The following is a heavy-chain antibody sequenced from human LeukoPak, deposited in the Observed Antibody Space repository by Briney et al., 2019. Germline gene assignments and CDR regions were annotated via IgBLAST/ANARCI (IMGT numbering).Heavy chain of an antibody. CDR3: ARGRITIFGVADPFDY. J-gene: IGHJ4*02. CDR1: GYTFTSYA. CDR2: INAGNGNT. D-gene: IGHD3-3*01. V-gene: IGHV1-3*03. Sequence: ASVKVSCKASGYTFTSYAMHWVRQAPGQRLEWMGWINAGNGNTKYSQEFQGRVTITRDTSASTAYMELSSLRSEDMAVYYCARGRITIFGVADPFDYWGQGTLVTVSS.